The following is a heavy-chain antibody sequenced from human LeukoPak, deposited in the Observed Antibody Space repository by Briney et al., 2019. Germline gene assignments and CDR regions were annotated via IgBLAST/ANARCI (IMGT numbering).Heavy chain of an antibody. J-gene: IGHJ4*02. CDR1: GFTFSSYS. CDR2: ISGSSSYI. Sequence: GGSLRLSCAASGFTFSSYSMNWARQARGKGLEWVSSISGSSSYIFYADSVKGRFTISRDNAKNSLYLQMNSLRAEDTAVYYCARDRVGGTTASTFEYWGQGTLVTVSS. CDR3: ARDRVGGTTASTFEY. D-gene: IGHD1-26*01. V-gene: IGHV3-21*01.